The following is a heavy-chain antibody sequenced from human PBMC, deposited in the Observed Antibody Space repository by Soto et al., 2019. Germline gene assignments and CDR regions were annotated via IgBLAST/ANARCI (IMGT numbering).Heavy chain of an antibody. V-gene: IGHV3-23*01. D-gene: IGHD3-22*01. CDR3: AKDLADYFDSSGYFVLDAFDI. CDR2: ISGSGGST. J-gene: IGHJ3*02. Sequence: GGSLRLSCAASGFTFSSYAMSWVRQAPGKGLEWVSAISGSGGSTYYADSVKGRFTISRDNSKNTLYLQMNSLRAEDTAVYYCAKDLADYFDSSGYFVLDAFDIWGQGTLVTVSS. CDR1: GFTFSSYA.